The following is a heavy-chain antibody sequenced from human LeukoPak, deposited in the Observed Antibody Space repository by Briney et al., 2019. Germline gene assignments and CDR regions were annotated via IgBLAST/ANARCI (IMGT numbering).Heavy chain of an antibody. V-gene: IGHV3-21*01. D-gene: IGHD3-22*01. CDR3: ARGYDSSGYYPSPFDY. CDR1: GFTFSSYS. CDR2: IRFTGSYI. Sequence: GGSLRLSCAASGFTFSSYSMNWVRQAPGRGLEWVSSIRFTGSYIYYADSVKGRFTISRDDAKNSLYLQMNSLRAEDTAVYYCARGYDSSGYYPSPFDYWGQGTLVTVSS. J-gene: IGHJ4*02.